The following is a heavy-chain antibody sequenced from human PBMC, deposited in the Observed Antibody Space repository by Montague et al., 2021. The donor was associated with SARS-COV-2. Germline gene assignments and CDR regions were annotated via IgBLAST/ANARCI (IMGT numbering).Heavy chain of an antibody. CDR1: GGSVSSYY. J-gene: IGHJ5*02. D-gene: IGHD3-3*01. CDR2: IYYSGST. Sequence: SETLSLTCTVSGGSVSSYYGSWSRQSPGKGLQWLGYIYYSGSTDYNPSLKSRVTMSVDTSKNQLSLRLNSVTTADTAVYFCARAGGFYDYWSGYSSSAGFFDPWGQGILVTVSS. V-gene: IGHV4-59*02. CDR3: ARAGGFYDYWSGYSSSAGFFDP.